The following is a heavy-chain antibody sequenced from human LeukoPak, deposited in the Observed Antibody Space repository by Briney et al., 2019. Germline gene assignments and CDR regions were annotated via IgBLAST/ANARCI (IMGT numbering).Heavy chain of an antibody. Sequence: SETLSLTCAVYGGSFSGYYWSWIRQPPGKGLEWIGEINHSGSTNYNPSLKSRVTISVDTSKNQFSLKLSSVTAADTAVYYCARGRAMVRGGHDYWGQGTLVTVSS. CDR3: ARGRAMVRGGHDY. D-gene: IGHD3-10*01. V-gene: IGHV4-34*01. CDR2: INHSGST. CDR1: GGSFSGYY. J-gene: IGHJ4*02.